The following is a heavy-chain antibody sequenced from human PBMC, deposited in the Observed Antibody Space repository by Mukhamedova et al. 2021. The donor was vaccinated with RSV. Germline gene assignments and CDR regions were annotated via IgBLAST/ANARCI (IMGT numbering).Heavy chain of an antibody. D-gene: IGHD7-27*01. CDR3: ARTRQTGERWEFDH. CDR2: IHHSGSP. V-gene: IGHV4/OR15-8*01. J-gene: IGHJ5*02. Sequence: IGEIHHSGSPIYKTSLKSRVTISVDKSKNQFYLKMTSVTAADTAVYYCARTRQTGERWEFDHWGQGTLVTVSS.